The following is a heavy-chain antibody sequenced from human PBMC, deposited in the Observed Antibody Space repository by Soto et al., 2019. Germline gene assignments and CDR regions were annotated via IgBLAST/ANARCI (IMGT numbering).Heavy chain of an antibody. CDR1: GYTFSSYG. CDR2: ISAYNGNT. J-gene: IGHJ6*02. D-gene: IGHD3-10*01. CDR3: ARPARRNIRGEVADYYYGMDV. V-gene: IGHV1-18*01. Sequence: GASVKVSCKASGYTFSSYGISWVRQAPGQGLEWMGWISAYNGNTKYAHKLQGRATMTTDTFTSTAYMELRSLRSDDTAVYYCARPARRNIRGEVADYYYGMDVWGQGTTVTVSS.